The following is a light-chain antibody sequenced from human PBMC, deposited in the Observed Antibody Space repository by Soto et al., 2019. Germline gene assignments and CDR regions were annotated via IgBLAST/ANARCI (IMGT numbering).Light chain of an antibody. CDR3: SSYTSSNTYV. V-gene: IGLV2-14*01. CDR2: EVN. Sequence: QSVLTQPASVSGSPGQPITISCTGTSSDVGDYNYVSWYQQYPGKAPKLMIHEVNHRPSGVSDRFSGSKSGNTASLTISGLQAEDEADYYCSSYTSSNTYVFGTGTKVTVL. J-gene: IGLJ1*01. CDR1: SSDVGDYNY.